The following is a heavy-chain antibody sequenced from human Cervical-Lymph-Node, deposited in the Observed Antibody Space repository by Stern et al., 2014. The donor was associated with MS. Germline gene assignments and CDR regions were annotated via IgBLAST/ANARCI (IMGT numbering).Heavy chain of an antibody. V-gene: IGHV1-69*01. Sequence: VQLVESGAEVKKPGSSVKVSCKASGGTFSSYAISWVRKAPGQALAWMGGIIPIFGTANYAQKVKGRVTITADESTSTAYMELSSLRSEDTAVYYCARGLSDGYNAEFDYWGQGTLVTVSS. CDR1: GGTFSSYA. CDR2: IIPIFGTA. J-gene: IGHJ4*02. CDR3: ARGLSDGYNAEFDY. D-gene: IGHD5-24*01.